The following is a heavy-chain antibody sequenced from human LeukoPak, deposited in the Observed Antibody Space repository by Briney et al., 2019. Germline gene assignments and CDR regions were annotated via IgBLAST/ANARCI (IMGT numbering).Heavy chain of an antibody. J-gene: IGHJ6*02. CDR1: GYTFTSYD. D-gene: IGHD6-13*01. CDR2: MNPNSGNT. Sequence: GASVKVSCKASGYTFTSYDINWVRQATGQGLEWMGWMNPNSGNTGYAQKFQGRVTMTRNTSISTAYMELSSLRSEDTAVYYCASPPPRELVPEYYYYGMDVWGQGTTVTVSS. CDR3: ASPPPRELVPEYYYYGMDV. V-gene: IGHV1-8*01.